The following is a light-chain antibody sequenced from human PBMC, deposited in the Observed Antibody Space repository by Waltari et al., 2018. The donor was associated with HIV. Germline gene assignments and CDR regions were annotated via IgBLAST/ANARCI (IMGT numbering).Light chain of an antibody. CDR1: SSNIGRYY. V-gene: IGLV1-47*01. J-gene: IGLJ1*01. CDR3: AAWNDSLSGYV. CDR2: RNN. Sequence: QSMLTQPPPASGTPGRGVTIPCSGTSSNIGRYYVYWYRQLPGTAPKLLMYRNNQRPSGVPDRCAGSKSGTSASLAISGLRSEDEADYYCAAWNDSLSGYVFGTGTKVTV.